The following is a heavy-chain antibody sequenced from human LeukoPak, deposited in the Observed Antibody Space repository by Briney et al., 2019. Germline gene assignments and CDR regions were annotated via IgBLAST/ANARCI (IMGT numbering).Heavy chain of an antibody. V-gene: IGHV1-69*13. J-gene: IGHJ4*02. Sequence: GASVKVSCKASGGTFSSYAISWVRQASGQGLEWMGGIIPIFGTANYAQKFQGRVTITADESTSTAYMELSSLRSEDTAVYYCARGGGRDILTGLMAPIFDYWGQGTLVTVSS. D-gene: IGHD3-9*01. CDR1: GGTFSSYA. CDR2: IIPIFGTA. CDR3: ARGGGRDILTGLMAPIFDY.